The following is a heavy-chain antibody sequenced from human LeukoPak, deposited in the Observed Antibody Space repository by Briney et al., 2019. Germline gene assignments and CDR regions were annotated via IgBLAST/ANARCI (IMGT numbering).Heavy chain of an antibody. V-gene: IGHV3-23*01. Sequence: GGSLRLSCAASGFTFSCYAMSWVRQAPGKGLEWVSAISGSGGSTYYADSVKGRFTISRDNSKNTLYLQMDSLRAEDTAVYYCAKVYSSGWYDYWGQGTLVTVSS. CDR3: AKVYSSGWYDY. CDR1: GFTFSCYA. CDR2: ISGSGGST. D-gene: IGHD6-19*01. J-gene: IGHJ4*02.